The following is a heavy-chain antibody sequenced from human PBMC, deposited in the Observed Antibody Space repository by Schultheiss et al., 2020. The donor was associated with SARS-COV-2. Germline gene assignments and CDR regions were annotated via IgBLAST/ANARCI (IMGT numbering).Heavy chain of an antibody. J-gene: IGHJ5*02. D-gene: IGHD6-19*01. Sequence: GGSLRLSCAASGFTFSNAWMSWVRQAPGKGLEWVSGISGSGGSTYYADSVKGRFTISRDNSKNTLYLQMSSLRAEDTAVYYCASAGPYSSVLNWFDPWGQGTLVTVSS. V-gene: IGHV3-66*01. CDR1: GFTFSNAW. CDR3: ASAGPYSSVLNWFDP. CDR2: ISGSGGST.